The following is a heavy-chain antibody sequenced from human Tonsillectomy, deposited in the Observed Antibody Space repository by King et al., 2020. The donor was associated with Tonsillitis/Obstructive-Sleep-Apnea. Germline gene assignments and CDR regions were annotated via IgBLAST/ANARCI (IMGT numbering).Heavy chain of an antibody. CDR2: ISGYNGNT. D-gene: IGHD4-11*01. Sequence: QLVQSGAEVKKPGASVKVSCKASGYTFTNSGIIWVRQAPGQGLEWMGWISGYNGNTNYAQNLQGRVTMTADTSTSTAYMELRSLRSDDTAVYYCARGRYSTYVDYWGQGTLVTVSS. J-gene: IGHJ4*02. CDR1: GYTFTNSG. V-gene: IGHV1-18*01. CDR3: ARGRYSTYVDY.